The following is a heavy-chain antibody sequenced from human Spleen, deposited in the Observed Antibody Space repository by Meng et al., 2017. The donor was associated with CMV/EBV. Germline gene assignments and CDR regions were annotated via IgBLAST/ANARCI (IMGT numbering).Heavy chain of an antibody. Sequence: GGSLRLSCAASGFTFSSYSMNWVRQAPGKGLEWVAVISYDGSNKYYADSVKGRFTISRDNSKNTLYLQMNSLRAEDTAVYYCARGPGGVSFWGQGTLVTVSS. J-gene: IGHJ4*02. V-gene: IGHV3-30*03. CDR3: ARGPGGVSF. D-gene: IGHD3-10*01. CDR1: GFTFSSYS. CDR2: ISYDGSNK.